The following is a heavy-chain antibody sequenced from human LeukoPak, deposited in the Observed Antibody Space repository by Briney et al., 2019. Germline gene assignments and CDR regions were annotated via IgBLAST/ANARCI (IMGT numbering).Heavy chain of an antibody. CDR1: GGSISSHY. J-gene: IGHJ6*03. Sequence: SETLSLTCTVSGGSISSHYWSWIRQPPGKGLEWIGYIYYSGSTNYNPSLKSRVTISVDTSKNQFSLKLSSVTAADTAVYYCARGDHMDVWGKGTTVTVSS. V-gene: IGHV4-59*11. CDR3: ARGDHMDV. CDR2: IYYSGST.